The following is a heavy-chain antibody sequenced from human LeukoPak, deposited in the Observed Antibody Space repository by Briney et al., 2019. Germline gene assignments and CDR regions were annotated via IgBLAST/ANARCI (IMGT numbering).Heavy chain of an antibody. CDR2: ISGSGGST. CDR1: GFTFSSYS. D-gene: IGHD2-2*01. V-gene: IGHV3-23*01. J-gene: IGHJ4*02. CDR3: ANSVVPAASLDY. Sequence: GGSLRLSCAASGFTFSSYSMNWVRQAPGKGLEWVSAISGSGGSTYYADSVKGRFTIPRDNSKNTLYLQMNSLRAEDTAVYYCANSVVPAASLDYWGQGALVTVSS.